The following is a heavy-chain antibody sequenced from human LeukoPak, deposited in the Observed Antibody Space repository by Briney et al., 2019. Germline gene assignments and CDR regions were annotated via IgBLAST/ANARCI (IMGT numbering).Heavy chain of an antibody. CDR3: ARGHTLDIDFNGAYYYDSSGYRVWWFDP. D-gene: IGHD3-22*01. Sequence: GASVKVSCKASGYTFTGYYTHWVRQAPGQGLEWMGRINPNSGGTNYAQKFQGRVTMTRDTSISTAYMELSSLGSEDTAVYYCARGHTLDIDFNGAYYYDSSGYRVWWFDPWGQGTLVTVSS. V-gene: IGHV1-2*06. CDR2: INPNSGGT. J-gene: IGHJ5*02. CDR1: GYTFTGYY.